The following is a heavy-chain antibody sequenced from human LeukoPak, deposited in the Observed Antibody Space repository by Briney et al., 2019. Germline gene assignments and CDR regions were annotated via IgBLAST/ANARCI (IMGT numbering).Heavy chain of an antibody. CDR3: ARVWSDCYVTNCYISEY. V-gene: IGHV3-21*01. Sequence: GGSLRLACAASGFSFSSYNMNRVRQAPGERPEWVSSISSSSTYIYYADSVKGRFTISRDDAKNSLFLQMDSLRAEDTAVYYCARVWSDCYVTNCYISEYWGQGTLVTVSS. D-gene: IGHD3-3*01. CDR1: GFSFSSYN. CDR2: ISSSSTYI. J-gene: IGHJ4*02.